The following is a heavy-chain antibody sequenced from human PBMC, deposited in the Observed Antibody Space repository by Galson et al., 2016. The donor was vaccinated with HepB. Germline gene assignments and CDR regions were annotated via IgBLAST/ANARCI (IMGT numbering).Heavy chain of an antibody. J-gene: IGHJ4*02. CDR1: GFTFDDYA. Sequence: SLRLSCAASGFTFDDYAMHWVRQAPGKGLEWVSGISWNSGILGYADSVKGRFSISRDNDKNSLFLQMRSLRPEDTAFFFCVKDMGGPATYYPLDYWGQGTLVTVSS. CDR2: ISWNSGIL. V-gene: IGHV3-9*01. CDR3: VKDMGGPATYYPLDY. D-gene: IGHD3-10*01.